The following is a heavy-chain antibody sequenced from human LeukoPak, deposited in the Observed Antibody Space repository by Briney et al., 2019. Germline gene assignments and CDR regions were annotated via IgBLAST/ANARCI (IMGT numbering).Heavy chain of an antibody. CDR3: ARGGVYCSSVSCSVDY. CDR2: IRSKAYGGTT. Sequence: GGSLRLSCTASGFTFGDYAMSWFRQAPGKGLEWVGFIRSKAYGGTTENAASVKGRFTISRDDSKSIAYLQMNSLKPEDTAVYYCARGGVYCSSVSCSVDYWGQGILVTVSS. J-gene: IGHJ4*02. D-gene: IGHD2-2*01. CDR1: GFTFGDYA. V-gene: IGHV3-49*03.